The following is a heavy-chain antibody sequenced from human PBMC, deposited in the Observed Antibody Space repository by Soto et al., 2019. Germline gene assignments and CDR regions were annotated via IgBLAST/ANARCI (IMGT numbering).Heavy chain of an antibody. CDR3: ARGNRDCSAFNCYNPGRVFGLDV. CDR2: ISFDGTTD. Sequence: LRLSCVASGFNFNNYNLHWVRQAPSNSLESVAVISFDGTTDYYADSVKGRFTVPRDNFKNILSLQMDSLRPEDTAVYYCARGNRDCSAFNCYNPGRVFGLDVWGQGTTVTVSS. J-gene: IGHJ6*02. D-gene: IGHD2-15*01. CDR1: GFNFNNYN. V-gene: IGHV3-30-3*01.